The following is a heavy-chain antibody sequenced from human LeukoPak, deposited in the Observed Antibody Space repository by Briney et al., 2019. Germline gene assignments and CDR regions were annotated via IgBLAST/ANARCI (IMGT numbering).Heavy chain of an antibody. CDR1: GGSISSSSYY. CDR2: IYYSGST. J-gene: IGHJ5*02. CDR3: ASAYPPYYYDSSGRLNWFDL. D-gene: IGHD3-22*01. V-gene: IGHV4-39*07. Sequence: SETLSLTCTVSGGSISSSSYYWGWSRQPPGKGLEWIGSIYYSGSTYYNPSLKSRVTISVDTSKNQFSLKLSSVTAADTAVYYCASAYPPYYYDSSGRLNWFDLWGQGTLVTVSS.